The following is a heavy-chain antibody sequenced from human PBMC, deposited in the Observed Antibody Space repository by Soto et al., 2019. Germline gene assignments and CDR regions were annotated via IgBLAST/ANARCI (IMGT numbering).Heavy chain of an antibody. V-gene: IGHV4-4*07. D-gene: IGHD3-3*02. Sequence: SDPLSLTCIVSDVSITNYYWSSIRQPAGKGLDWIGRIYSSGRTNYNPSLKSRVTISADTTKNQFSLQQLSLPAADTDVYYCARDFSPVVFDIWGQGTMVTVSS. J-gene: IGHJ3*02. CDR3: ARDFSPVVFDI. CDR1: DVSITNYY. CDR2: IYSSGRT.